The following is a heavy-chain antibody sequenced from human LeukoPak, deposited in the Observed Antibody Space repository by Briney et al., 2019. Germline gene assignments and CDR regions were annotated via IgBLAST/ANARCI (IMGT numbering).Heavy chain of an antibody. V-gene: IGHV5-10-1*01. CDR3: ARHESFGQWPPRGFDY. Sequence: GESLKISCKGSGYSFTSYWISWVRQMPGKGLEWMGRIDPSDSYTNYSPSFQGHVTISADKSISTAYLQWSSLKASDTAMYYCARHESFGQWPPRGFDYWGQGTLVTVSS. CDR1: GYSFTSYW. J-gene: IGHJ4*02. D-gene: IGHD3/OR15-3a*01. CDR2: IDPSDSYT.